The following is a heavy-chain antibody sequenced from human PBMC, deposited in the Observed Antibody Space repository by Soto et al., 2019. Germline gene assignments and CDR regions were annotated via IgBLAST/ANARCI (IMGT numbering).Heavy chain of an antibody. J-gene: IGHJ4*02. CDR2: ISNDGSKK. CDR3: GKDRRYCSGGSCYGGLGFDF. CDR1: GFTFISYG. V-gene: IGHV3-30*18. Sequence: QVQLVESGGGVVQPGRSLRLSCAASGFTFISYGMHWVRQAPGKGLEWVALISNDGSKKDYADSVEGRFTISRDNSKKTLYLQMNSLGAEDTAVYYCGKDRRYCSGGSCYGGLGFDFWGQGTLVTVSS. D-gene: IGHD2-15*01.